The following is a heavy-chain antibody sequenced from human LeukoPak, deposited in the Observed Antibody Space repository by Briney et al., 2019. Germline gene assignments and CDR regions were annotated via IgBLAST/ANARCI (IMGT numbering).Heavy chain of an antibody. J-gene: IGHJ3*02. D-gene: IGHD1-7*01. Sequence: SETLSLTCAVYGGSFSGYYWSWIRQPPGKGLEWIGEINHSGSTNYNPSFKSRFTISVDTSKNQLSLKLNSVTAADTPVYYCAREEGEETGTTYCAFDIWGQGTMVTVSS. CDR2: INHSGST. CDR1: GGSFSGYY. V-gene: IGHV4-34*01. CDR3: AREEGEETGTTYCAFDI.